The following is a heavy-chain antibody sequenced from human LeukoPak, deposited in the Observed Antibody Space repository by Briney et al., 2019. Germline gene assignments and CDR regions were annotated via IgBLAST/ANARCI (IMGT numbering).Heavy chain of an antibody. D-gene: IGHD5-12*01. CDR2: INSDGSST. V-gene: IGHV3-74*01. CDR3: AREGATDWYFHL. CDR1: GFTFSSYW. Sequence: GGSLRLSCAASGFTFSSYWMHWVRQAPGKGLVWVSRINSDGSSTSYADSVKGRFTISRDNAKNTLYLQMSSLRAEDTAVYYCAREGATDWYFHLWGRGTLVTASS. J-gene: IGHJ2*01.